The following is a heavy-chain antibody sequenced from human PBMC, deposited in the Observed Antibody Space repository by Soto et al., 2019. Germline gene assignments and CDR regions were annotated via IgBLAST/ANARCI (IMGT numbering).Heavy chain of an antibody. J-gene: IGHJ6*04. V-gene: IGHV4-31*02. CDR3: ARALVTDYNSRDYHYYFAMDV. CDR2: VYHTGTT. D-gene: IGHD3-22*01. CDR1: GVPVSGDDLY. Sequence: PSQALSLSCGVSGVPVSGDDLYWSWIRHLPGKGLEWIANVYHTGTTYYNPSLKSRVSMSVDTSQNQFSLILASVTAADTAVYYCARALVTDYNSRDYHYYFAMDVWGKGTSVTVSP.